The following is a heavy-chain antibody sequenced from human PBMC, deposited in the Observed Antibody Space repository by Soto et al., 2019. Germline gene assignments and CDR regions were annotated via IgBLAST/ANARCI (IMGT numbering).Heavy chain of an antibody. CDR2: INPSGGST. Sequence: VASVKVSCKASGNTFTSYYMHWVRQAPGQRLDWMGIINPSGGSTSYAQKFQGRVTMTRDTSTSTVYMELSSLRSEDTAVYYCARVAEMGTVTKGYYYYMDVWGKGTTVTVSS. CDR1: GNTFTSYY. J-gene: IGHJ6*03. D-gene: IGHD4-17*01. CDR3: ARVAEMGTVTKGYYYYMDV. V-gene: IGHV1-46*01.